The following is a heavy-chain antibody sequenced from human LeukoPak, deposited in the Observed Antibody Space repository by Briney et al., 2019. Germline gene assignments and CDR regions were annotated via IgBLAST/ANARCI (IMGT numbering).Heavy chain of an antibody. Sequence: GGSLRLSCAASGFTFSSYWMHWVRQAPGKGLVWVSRINTDGSSTSYADSVKGRFTISRDNAKNTLYLQMNSLRAEDTAVYYCARGCYDFWSGYYYYFDYWGQGTLVTVSS. CDR2: INTDGSST. CDR3: ARGCYDFWSGYYYYFDY. J-gene: IGHJ4*02. CDR1: GFTFSSYW. D-gene: IGHD3-3*01. V-gene: IGHV3-74*01.